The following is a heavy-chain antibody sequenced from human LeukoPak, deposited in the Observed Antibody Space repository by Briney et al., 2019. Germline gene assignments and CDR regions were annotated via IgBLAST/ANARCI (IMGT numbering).Heavy chain of an antibody. J-gene: IGHJ1*01. CDR2: ISWNSGTI. D-gene: IGHD2-8*02. V-gene: IGHV3-9*01. CDR3: ARDLRGGVARVSHFEH. CDR1: GFTFSSYA. Sequence: PGGSLRLSCAASGFTFSSYAMSWVRQAPGKGLEWVSGISWNSGTIEYADSVKGRFTISRDNAKNSLYLQMNSLRAEDTALYYCARDLRGGVARVSHFEHWGQGTLVSVSS.